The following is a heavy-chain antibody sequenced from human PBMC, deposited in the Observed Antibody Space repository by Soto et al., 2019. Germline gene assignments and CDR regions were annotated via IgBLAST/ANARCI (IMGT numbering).Heavy chain of an antibody. CDR2: ISGNGGST. D-gene: IGHD6-6*01. CDR3: AKGSEFSNSYTLDFDF. CDR1: GFTFSSYA. V-gene: IGHV3-23*01. Sequence: PGGSLRLSCAASGFTFSSYAMSWVRQAPGRGLEWVSIISGNGGSTYYAASVKGRFTISRDNTKNTLYLQMDSLTAEDTAVYYCAKGSEFSNSYTLDFDFWGQVALVTVSS. J-gene: IGHJ4*02.